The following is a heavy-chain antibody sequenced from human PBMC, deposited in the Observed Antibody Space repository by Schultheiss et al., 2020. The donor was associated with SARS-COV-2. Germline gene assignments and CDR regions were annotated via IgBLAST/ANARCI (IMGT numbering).Heavy chain of an antibody. V-gene: IGHV4-31*11. J-gene: IGHJ5*02. CDR3: ARERGPYGDYENWFDP. Sequence: SETLSLTCAVYSGSFSDYYWSWIRQHPGKGLEWIGYIYYSGSTYYNPSLKSRVTISVDTSKNQFSLKLSSVTAADTAVYYCARERGPYGDYENWFDPWGQGTLVTVSS. D-gene: IGHD4-17*01. CDR2: IYYSGST. CDR1: SGSFSDYY.